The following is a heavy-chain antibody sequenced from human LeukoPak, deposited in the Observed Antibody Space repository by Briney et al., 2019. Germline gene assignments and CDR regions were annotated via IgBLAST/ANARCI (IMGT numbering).Heavy chain of an antibody. CDR3: ARDLRYSSSYGLDY. CDR2: INPNSGGT. Sequence: ASVKVSCKASGYTFTRHYMHWVRQAPGQGLEWMGWINPNSGGTNYAQKLQGRVTMTRDTSISTAYMELSRLRSDDTAVYYCARDLRYSSSYGLDYWGQGTLVTVSS. V-gene: IGHV1-2*02. D-gene: IGHD6-13*01. CDR1: GYTFTRHY. J-gene: IGHJ4*02.